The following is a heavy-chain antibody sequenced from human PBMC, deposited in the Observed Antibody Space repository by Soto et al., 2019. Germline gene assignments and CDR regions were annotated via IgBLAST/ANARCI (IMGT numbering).Heavy chain of an antibody. J-gene: IGHJ5*02. V-gene: IGHV1-69*06. CDR1: GGTFSSYA. CDR3: ARAVQITMVRGPTSWFDP. CDR2: IIPIFGTA. D-gene: IGHD3-10*01. Sequence: ASVKVSCKASGGTFSSYAISWVRQAPGQGLEWMGGIIPIFGTANYAQKFQGRVTITADKSTSTAYMELSSLRSEDTAVYYYARAVQITMVRGPTSWFDPWGQGTLVTVSS.